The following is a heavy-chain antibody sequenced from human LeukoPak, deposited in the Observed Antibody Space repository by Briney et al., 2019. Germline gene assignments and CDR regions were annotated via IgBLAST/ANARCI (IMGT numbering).Heavy chain of an antibody. CDR2: IYPDGST. V-gene: IGHV4-30-2*01. CDR3: ARGTYDSSRYYYFDY. Sequence: PSETLSLTCAVSGGSISSGGYSWNWIRRPPGKGLEWIGYIYPDGSTYYNPSLTSRVTMSVDRSKNQFSLKLSSVTAADTAVYFCARGTYDSSRYYYFDYWGQGTLATVSS. CDR1: GGSISSGGYS. J-gene: IGHJ4*02. D-gene: IGHD3-22*01.